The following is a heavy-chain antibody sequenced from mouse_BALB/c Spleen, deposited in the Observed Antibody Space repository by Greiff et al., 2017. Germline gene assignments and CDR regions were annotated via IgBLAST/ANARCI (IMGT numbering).Heavy chain of an antibody. D-gene: IGHD3-2*02. CDR3: AREGLRHAMDY. CDR1: GYTFTSYY. Sequence: QVQLQQSGPELVKPGASVRISCKASGYTFTSYYIHWVKQRPGQGLEWIGWIYPGSGGTNYNEKFKGKATLTADKSSSTAYMQLSSLTSDDSAVYFCAREGLRHAMDYWGQGTSVTVSS. J-gene: IGHJ4*01. CDR2: IYPGSGGT. V-gene: IGHV1-66*01.